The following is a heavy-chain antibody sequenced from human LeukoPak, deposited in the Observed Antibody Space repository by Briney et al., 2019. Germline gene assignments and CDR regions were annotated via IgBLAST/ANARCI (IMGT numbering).Heavy chain of an antibody. Sequence: SETLSLTCTVSGGSISSYYWSWIRQPAGKGLEWIGRIYTSRSTNYNPSLKSRVTMSVDTSKNQFSLKLSSVTAADTAVYYCARNTGGYSYGYNYYMDVWGKGTTVTVSS. CDR3: ARNTGGYSYGYNYYMDV. V-gene: IGHV4-4*07. CDR1: GGSISSYY. D-gene: IGHD5-18*01. CDR2: IYTSRST. J-gene: IGHJ6*03.